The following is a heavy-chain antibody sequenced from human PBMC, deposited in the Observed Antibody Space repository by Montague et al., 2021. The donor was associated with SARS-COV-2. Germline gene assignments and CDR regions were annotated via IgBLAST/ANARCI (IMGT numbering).Heavy chain of an antibody. V-gene: IGHV4-39*01. J-gene: IGHJ4*02. CDR2: IYYSGST. CDR3: ARLNFRITIFGVVRSRVFDY. Sequence: SETLSLTCTVSGGSISSSSYYWGWIRQPPGKGLEWIRSIYYSGSTYYNPSLKSRVTISVGTSKNQFSLKLSTVTAADTAVYYCARLNFRITIFGVVRSRVFDYWGQGTLVTVSS. D-gene: IGHD3-3*01. CDR1: GGSISSSSYY.